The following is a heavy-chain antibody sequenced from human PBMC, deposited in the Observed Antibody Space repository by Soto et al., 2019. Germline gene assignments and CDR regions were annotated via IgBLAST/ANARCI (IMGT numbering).Heavy chain of an antibody. J-gene: IGHJ4*02. CDR3: ARGRYYDSGNYYLDY. D-gene: IGHD3-10*01. Sequence: QVQLVQSGAEVKKPGASVKVSCKASGYTFPNYITHWVRQAPGRSLEWMGWINAASGSTKYSRNFQGRVTITGDTSASTAYMEPSSLRSEDTAVYYCARGRYYDSGNYYLDYWGQGTLVTVSS. CDR1: GYTFPNYI. V-gene: IGHV1-3*01. CDR2: INAASGST.